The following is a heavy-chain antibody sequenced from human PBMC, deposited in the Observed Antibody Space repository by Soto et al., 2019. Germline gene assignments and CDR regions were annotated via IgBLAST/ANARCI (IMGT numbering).Heavy chain of an antibody. CDR3: ARDNWNSY. V-gene: IGHV3-74*01. J-gene: IGHJ4*01. Sequence: EVQLVESGGGLVQPGGSVRLSCAASGFTFSSYWMHWVRQAPGKGLMWVSRIHNDGSTTRYADSVKGRFTISRDNAKNTLYLQMSSPRVEETAMYYCARDNWNSYWGQGTLVTVSS. CDR2: IHNDGSTT. CDR1: GFTFSSYW. D-gene: IGHD1-7*01.